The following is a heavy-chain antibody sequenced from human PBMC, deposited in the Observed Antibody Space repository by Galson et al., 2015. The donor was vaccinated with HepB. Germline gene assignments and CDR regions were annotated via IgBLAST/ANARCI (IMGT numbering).Heavy chain of an antibody. CDR3: ANLIWFGEPSMGY. Sequence: SVKVSCKVSGYTLTELSMHWVRPAPGKGLEWMGGFDPEDGETIYAQKFQGRVTMTEDTSTDTAYMELSSLRSEDTAVYYCANLIWFGEPSMGYWGQGTLVTVSS. V-gene: IGHV1-24*01. CDR1: GYTLTELS. J-gene: IGHJ4*02. D-gene: IGHD3-10*01. CDR2: FDPEDGET.